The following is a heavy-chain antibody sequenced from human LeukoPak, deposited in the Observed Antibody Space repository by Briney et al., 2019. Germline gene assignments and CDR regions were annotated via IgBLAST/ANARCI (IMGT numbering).Heavy chain of an antibody. CDR1: GYTFTGYY. V-gene: IGHV1-2*02. CDR3: ARPYYDSSGPFDY. D-gene: IGHD3-22*01. Sequence: ASVKVSCKASGYTFTGYYMHWVRQAPGQGLEWMGWINPNSGGTNYAQKFQGRVTMTRDVSTSTVYMELSSLRSEDTAVYYCARPYYDSSGPFDYWGQGTLVTVSS. CDR2: INPNSGGT. J-gene: IGHJ4*02.